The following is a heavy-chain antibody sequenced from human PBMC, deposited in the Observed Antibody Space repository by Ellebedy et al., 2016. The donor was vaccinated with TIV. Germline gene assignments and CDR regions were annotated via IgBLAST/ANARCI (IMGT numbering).Heavy chain of an antibody. CDR2: ISSNGGST. J-gene: IGHJ6*02. V-gene: IGHV3-64*01. CDR3: ARDDGSGSYYGYYGMDV. CDR1: GFTFSFYA. Sequence: GESLKISCAASGFTFSFYAMHWVRQAPGKGLEYVSAISSNGGSTYYAKSVKGRFTISRDNSKNTLYLQMGSLRAEDIAVYYCARDDGSGSYYGYYGMDVWGQGTTVTVSS. D-gene: IGHD3-10*01.